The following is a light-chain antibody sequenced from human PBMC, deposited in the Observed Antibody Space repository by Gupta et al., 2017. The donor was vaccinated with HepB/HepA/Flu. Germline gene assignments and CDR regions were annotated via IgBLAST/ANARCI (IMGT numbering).Light chain of an antibody. V-gene: IGLV1-51*02. CDR3: GTWDSSLSAGV. J-gene: IGLJ2*01. CDR1: SSNIGNKY. Sequence: QSMLTPPPSGSAAPGHNVTISGSGSSSNIGNKYVSWYQQLPGTAPKFLIYENNKRPSGIPDRFSGSKSGTSATLGITGLQTGDEADYYCGTWDSSLSAGVFGGGTKLTVL. CDR2: ENN.